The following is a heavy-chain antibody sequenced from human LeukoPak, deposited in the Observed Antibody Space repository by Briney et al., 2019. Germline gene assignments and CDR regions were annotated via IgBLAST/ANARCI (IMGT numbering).Heavy chain of an antibody. V-gene: IGHV4-34*01. CDR2: INHSGST. Sequence: SETLSLTCTVSGVSISSDYWSWIRQPPGKGLEWIGEINHSGSTNYNPSLKSRVTISVDTSKNQFSLKLSSVTAADTAVYYCARVPRITMVRGVIDYWGQGTLVTVSS. CDR3: ARVPRITMVRGVIDY. D-gene: IGHD3-10*01. J-gene: IGHJ4*02. CDR1: GVSISSDY.